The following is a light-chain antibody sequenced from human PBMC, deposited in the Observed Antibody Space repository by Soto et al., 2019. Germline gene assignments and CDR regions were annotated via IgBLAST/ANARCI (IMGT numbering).Light chain of an antibody. J-gene: IGKJ2*01. Sequence: DIQMTQSPSSLSASVGDRVTITCRASQNIRNYLNWYQQRPGKAPKLLIYAASSLQSGVPSRFSGSGSGTDFTLTISSLQPEDFATYYCQQSYSTPYTFGQGTKLEIK. CDR1: QNIRNY. CDR2: AAS. V-gene: IGKV1-39*01. CDR3: QQSYSTPYT.